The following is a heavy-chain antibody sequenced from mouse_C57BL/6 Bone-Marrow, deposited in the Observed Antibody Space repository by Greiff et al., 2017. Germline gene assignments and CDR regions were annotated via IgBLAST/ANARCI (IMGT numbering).Heavy chain of an antibody. CDR3: ARRPDYDRGAN. D-gene: IGHD2-4*01. V-gene: IGHV5-6*02. CDR1: GFTFSSYG. CDR2: ISSGGSYT. J-gene: IGHJ3*01. Sequence: DVKLVESGGDLVKPGGSLKLSCAASGFTFSSYGMSSFRQTPDKRLVWVATISSGGSYTSYPARVKGRFSISRDNDKNTLYLQMSSLKSEDTAMYYCARRPDYDRGANWGPGILVTVSA.